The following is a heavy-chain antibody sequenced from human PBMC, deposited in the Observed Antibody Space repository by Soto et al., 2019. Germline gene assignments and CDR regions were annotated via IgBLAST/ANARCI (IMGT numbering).Heavy chain of an antibody. CDR2: IYSDDTT. J-gene: IGHJ4*02. CDR1: GLTVSNNY. Sequence: HPGGSLRLSCAVSGLTVSNNYMNWVRQAPGKGLEWVSVIYSDDTTFYADSVKGRFTISRHNSKNTLYLQMNSLRSEDTAVYYCARSSVVVTALDYWGQGTLVTVSS. CDR3: ARSSVVVTALDY. D-gene: IGHD2-21*02. V-gene: IGHV3-53*04.